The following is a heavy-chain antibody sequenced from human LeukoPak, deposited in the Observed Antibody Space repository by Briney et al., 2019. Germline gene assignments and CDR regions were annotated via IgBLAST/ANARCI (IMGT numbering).Heavy chain of an antibody. CDR3: ARDGTKYSSGY. CDR1: GFTVSSNY. CDR2: IYSGGST. J-gene: IGHJ4*02. D-gene: IGHD6-19*01. V-gene: IGHV3-53*01. Sequence: PGGSLRLSCAASGFTVSSNYMSWVRQAPGKGLEWVSVIYSGGSTYYADSVKGRFTISRGNSKNTLYLQMNSLRAEDTAVYYCARDGTKYSSGYWGQGTLVTVSS.